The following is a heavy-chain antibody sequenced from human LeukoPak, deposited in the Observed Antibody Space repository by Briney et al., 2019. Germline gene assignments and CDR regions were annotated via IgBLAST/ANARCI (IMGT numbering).Heavy chain of an antibody. Sequence: GGSLRLSCAASGFTFGSHWMGWVRQAPGKGLEWVANIKQDGSETYYVDSVKGRFTISRDNAKSSLCLQMNSLRAEDTAVYYCARVAATGFDDYWGQGTLVTVSS. CDR3: ARVAATGFDDY. J-gene: IGHJ4*02. V-gene: IGHV3-7*01. CDR1: GFTFGSHW. CDR2: IKQDGSET. D-gene: IGHD6-13*01.